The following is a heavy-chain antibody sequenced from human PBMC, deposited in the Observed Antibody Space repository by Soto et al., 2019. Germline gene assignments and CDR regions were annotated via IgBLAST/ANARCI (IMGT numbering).Heavy chain of an antibody. D-gene: IGHD6-13*01. CDR1: GFTFSSYE. J-gene: IGHJ6*02. V-gene: IGHV3-48*03. CDR2: ISGSGSTI. CDR3: ASQGSSWPTCYYGMDV. Sequence: PGGSLRLSCAASGFTFSSYEMNWVRQAPGKGLEWVSYISGSGSTIYYADSVKGRFTISRDNAKNSLYLQMNSLRAEDTAVYYCASQGSSWPTCYYGMDVWGQGTTVTVSS.